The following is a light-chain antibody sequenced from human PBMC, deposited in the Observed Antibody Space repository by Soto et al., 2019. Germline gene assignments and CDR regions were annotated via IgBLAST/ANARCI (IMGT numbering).Light chain of an antibody. CDR3: QQYGSSRPIT. V-gene: IGKV3-20*01. J-gene: IGKJ5*01. Sequence: EIVLTQSPCPRPLPPGERATLSCRASQSVSSRYLAWYQQKPGQPPSLLLYGASSRANGIPGRSSSSGSGTDLTLTISRLETADFAVYYCQQYGSSRPITFGQGTRLEIK. CDR1: QSVSSRY. CDR2: GAS.